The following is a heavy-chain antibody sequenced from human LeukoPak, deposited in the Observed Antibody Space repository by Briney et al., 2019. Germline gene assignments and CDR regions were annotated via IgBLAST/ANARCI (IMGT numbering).Heavy chain of an antibody. D-gene: IGHD3-16*02. J-gene: IGHJ4*02. CDR3: ARDWAYVWGSYRPFFDY. V-gene: IGHV3-11*05. CDR2: ISSSSSYT. Sequence: GGSLGLSCAASGFTFSDYYMSWIRQAPGKGLEWVSYISSSSSYTNYADSVKGRFTISRDNAKNSLYLQMNSLRAEDTAVYYCARDWAYVWGSYRPFFDYWGQGTLVTVSS. CDR1: GFTFSDYY.